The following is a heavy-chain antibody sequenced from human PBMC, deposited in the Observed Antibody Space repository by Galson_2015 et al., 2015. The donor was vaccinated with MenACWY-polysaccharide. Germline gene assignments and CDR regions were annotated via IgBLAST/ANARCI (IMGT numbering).Heavy chain of an antibody. CDR2: TSHDGRNK. J-gene: IGHJ6*03. D-gene: IGHD1-26*01. V-gene: IGHV3-30*18. CDR1: GFIFSNYG. CDR3: TKPHDSGSNYMDV. Sequence: SLRLSCAASGFIFSNYGMHWVRQAPGKGLEWVALTSHDGRNKYYAESVKGRFTISRDNSKNTLYLQMNSLRAEDTAVYYCTKPHDSGSNYMDVWGKGTTVTVSS.